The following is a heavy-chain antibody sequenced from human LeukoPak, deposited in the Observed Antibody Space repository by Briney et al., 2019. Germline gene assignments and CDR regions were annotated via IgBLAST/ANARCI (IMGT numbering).Heavy chain of an antibody. CDR2: IYYSGST. V-gene: IGHV4-39*01. CDR1: GGSISSSSYY. J-gene: IGHJ4*02. D-gene: IGHD2-2*01. CDR3: ARLPRRNVVVPAAMWFDY. Sequence: PSETLSLTCTVSGGSISSSSYYWGWIRQPPGKGLEWIGSIYYSGSTYYNPSLKSRVTISVDTSKNQFSLKLSSVTAADTAVYYCARLPRRNVVVPAAMWFDYWGQGTLVTVSS.